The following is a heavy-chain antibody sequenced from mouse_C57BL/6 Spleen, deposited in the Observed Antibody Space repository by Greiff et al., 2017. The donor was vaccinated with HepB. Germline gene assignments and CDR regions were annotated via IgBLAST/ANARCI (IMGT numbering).Heavy chain of an antibody. Sequence: EVQLQESGTVLARPGASVKMSCKTSGYTFTSYWMHWVNQRPGQGLEWIGAIYPGNSDTSYNQKFKGKAKLTAVTSASTAYMELSSLTNEDSAVYYCTFITTVVARGYFDVWGTGTTVTVSS. V-gene: IGHV1-5*01. CDR1: GYTFTSYW. D-gene: IGHD1-1*01. J-gene: IGHJ1*03. CDR2: IYPGNSDT. CDR3: TFITTVVARGYFDV.